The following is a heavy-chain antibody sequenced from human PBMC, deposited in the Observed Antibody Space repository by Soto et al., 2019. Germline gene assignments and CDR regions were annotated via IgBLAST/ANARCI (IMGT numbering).Heavy chain of an antibody. CDR3: AESLYTGNGGRNDH. V-gene: IGHV3-23*01. Sequence: EVQLLESGGGLVQPGGSLRLSCVGSGFTFSSYDMTWVRQAPGKGLEWVSSFSFYGRRDNTYYADSVKGRFTISRDNSRNTVYLQMDNLRVEDTAVYYCAESLYTGNGGRNDHWGQGTLVTVSS. CDR1: GFTFSSYD. D-gene: IGHD2-2*02. J-gene: IGHJ4*02. CDR2: FSFYGRRDNT.